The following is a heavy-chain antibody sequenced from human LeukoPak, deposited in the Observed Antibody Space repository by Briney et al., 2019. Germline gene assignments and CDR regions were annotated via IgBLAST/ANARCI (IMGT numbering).Heavy chain of an antibody. J-gene: IGHJ4*02. Sequence: QAGGSLRLSCAASGITVSTNHMTWVRQAPGKGLEWVSIIYSGGNTYYADSVKGRFTISRDNSKNTLYLQMNSLRPEDTAVYYCARGRASDYWGQGTLVTASS. CDR1: GITVSTNH. D-gene: IGHD3-10*01. CDR3: ARGRASDY. CDR2: IYSGGNT. V-gene: IGHV3-66*02.